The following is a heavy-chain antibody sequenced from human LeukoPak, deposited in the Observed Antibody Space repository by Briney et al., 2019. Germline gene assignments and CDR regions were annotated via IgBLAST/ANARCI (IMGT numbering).Heavy chain of an antibody. J-gene: IGHJ4*02. CDR2: ISGSGGST. Sequence: GGSLRLSCAASGFTFSSYAMSWVRQAPGKGLEWVSAISGSGGSTSYADSVKGRFTISKDNSKNTLYLQMNSLRAEDTAVYYCAKALVEQQLLAYFDYWGQGTLVTVSS. D-gene: IGHD6-13*01. CDR3: AKALVEQQLLAYFDY. V-gene: IGHV3-23*01. CDR1: GFTFSSYA.